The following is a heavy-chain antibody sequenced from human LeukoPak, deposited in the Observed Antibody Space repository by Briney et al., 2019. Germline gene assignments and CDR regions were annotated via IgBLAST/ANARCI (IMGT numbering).Heavy chain of an antibody. CDR2: TYYRSKWYN. CDR3: ARGGAYGDYLRNYFDY. J-gene: IGHJ4*02. D-gene: IGHD4-17*01. CDR1: GDSVSSNSAA. Sequence: SRTLSLTCAISGDSVSSNSAAWNWIRQSPSRGLEWLGRTYYRSKWYNDYAVSVKSRITINPDTSKNQFSLQLNSVTPEDTAVYYCARGGAYGDYLRNYFDYWGQGTLVTVSS. V-gene: IGHV6-1*01.